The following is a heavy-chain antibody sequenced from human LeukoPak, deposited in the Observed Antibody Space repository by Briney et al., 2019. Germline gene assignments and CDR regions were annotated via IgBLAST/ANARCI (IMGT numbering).Heavy chain of an antibody. Sequence: PGGSLRLSCAASGFTFDDYGMSWVRQAPGKGLEWVSGINWNGGSTGYADSVKGRFTISRDNAKNSLYLQMNSLRAEDTALYYCARGSSSSRLSPFDYWGQGTWSPSPQ. CDR2: INWNGGST. V-gene: IGHV3-20*04. J-gene: IGHJ4*02. CDR1: GFTFDDYG. CDR3: ARGSSSSRLSPFDY. D-gene: IGHD6-6*01.